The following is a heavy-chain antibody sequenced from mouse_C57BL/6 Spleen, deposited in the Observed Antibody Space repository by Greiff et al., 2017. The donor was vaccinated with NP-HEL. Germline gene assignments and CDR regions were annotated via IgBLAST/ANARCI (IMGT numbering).Heavy chain of an antibody. Sequence: EVKLVESGGGLVQSGCSLRLSCATSGFTFSDFYMEWVRQAPGRGLEWIAASRNKANDYTTEYSASVKGRFIVSSDTSQSILYLQMNALRAEDTAIYYCARAKLFSMDYWGQGTSVTVSS. CDR1: GFTFSDFY. D-gene: IGHD1-3*01. V-gene: IGHV7-1*01. J-gene: IGHJ4*01. CDR2: SRNKANDYTT. CDR3: ARAKLFSMDY.